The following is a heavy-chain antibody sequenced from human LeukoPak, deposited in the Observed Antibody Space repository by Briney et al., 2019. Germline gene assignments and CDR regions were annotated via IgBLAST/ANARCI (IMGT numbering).Heavy chain of an antibody. CDR1: GYTFTGYY. CDR3: ARDLIKGLRCMDY. V-gene: IGHV1-2*02. J-gene: IGHJ4*02. Sequence: ASVKVSCKASGYTFTGYYMHWVRQAPGQGLEWMGWINPNSGGTNYAQKFQSRVTMTRDTSISTAYMELSRLRSDDTAVYYCARDLIKGLRCMDYWGQGTLVTVSS. CDR2: INPNSGGT. D-gene: IGHD2-8*01.